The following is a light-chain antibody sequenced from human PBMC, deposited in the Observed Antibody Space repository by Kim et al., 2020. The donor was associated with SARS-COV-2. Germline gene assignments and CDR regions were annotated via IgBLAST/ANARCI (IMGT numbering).Light chain of an antibody. J-gene: IGLJ2*01. Sequence: SYELTQPPSVSVAPGKTARITCGGNNIGSKSVHWYQQRPGQAPVLVIFYDNSRSSGIPERFSGSNSGNTATLTISRVEAGDEADYYCQVWDSSSDHVIFGGGTQLTVL. V-gene: IGLV3-21*04. CDR1: NIGSKS. CDR3: QVWDSSSDHVI. CDR2: YDN.